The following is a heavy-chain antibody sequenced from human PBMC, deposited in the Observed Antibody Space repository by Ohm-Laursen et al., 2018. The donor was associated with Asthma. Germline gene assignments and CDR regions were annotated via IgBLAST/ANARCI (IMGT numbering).Heavy chain of an antibody. CDR2: ISYDGSNK. V-gene: IGHV3-30*03. CDR1: GFTFSSYG. Sequence: SLRLSCAASGFTFSSYGMHWVRQAPGKGLEWVAVISYDGSNKYYADSVKGRFTISRDNSKNTLYLQMNSPRAEDTAVYYCARDESVWSVAGVDYWGQGTLVTVSS. CDR3: ARDESVWSVAGVDY. J-gene: IGHJ4*02. D-gene: IGHD2-21*01.